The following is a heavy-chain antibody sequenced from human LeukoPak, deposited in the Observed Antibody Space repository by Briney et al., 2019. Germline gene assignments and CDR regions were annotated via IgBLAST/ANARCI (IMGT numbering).Heavy chain of an antibody. CDR1: GYTFTSYD. D-gene: IGHD2-21*01. J-gene: IGHJ6*02. CDR2: MNPNSGNT. CDR3: ARGRLIYYGMDV. V-gene: IGHV1-8*01. Sequence: ASVKVSCKASGYTFTSYDINWVRQATGQGLEWMGWMNPNSGNTGYAQKFQGRVTMTRNPSISTAYMELSSLRSEATAMYYCARGRLIYYGMDVWGQGTTVTVSS.